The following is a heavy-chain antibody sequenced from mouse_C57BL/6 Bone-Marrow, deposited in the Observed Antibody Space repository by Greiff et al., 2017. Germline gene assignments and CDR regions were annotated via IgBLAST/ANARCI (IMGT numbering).Heavy chain of an antibody. J-gene: IGHJ4*01. CDR2: IDPEDGET. Sequence: EVQLQQSGAELVKPGASVKLSCTASGFNIKDYYMHWVKQRTEQGLEWIGRIDPEDGETKYAPKFQGKATITADTSSNTAYLQLSSLTSEYTAFYYCASYYYGSSYGGYYAMDYWGQGTSVTVST. D-gene: IGHD1-1*01. CDR1: GFNIKDYY. V-gene: IGHV14-2*01. CDR3: ASYYYGSSYGGYYAMDY.